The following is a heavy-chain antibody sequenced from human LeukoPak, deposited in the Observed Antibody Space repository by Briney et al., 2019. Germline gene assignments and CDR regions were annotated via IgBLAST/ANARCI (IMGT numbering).Heavy chain of an antibody. CDR1: GGSISSYY. Sequence: SETLSLTCTVSGGSISSYYWSWIRQPPGKGLEWIGYIYYSGSTNYNPSLKSRVTISADTSKNQFSLKLSSVTAADTAVYYCARAGGRGAYYYYMDVWGKGTTVTVSS. CDR3: ARAGGRGAYYYYMDV. J-gene: IGHJ6*03. D-gene: IGHD1-26*01. CDR2: IYYSGST. V-gene: IGHV4-59*01.